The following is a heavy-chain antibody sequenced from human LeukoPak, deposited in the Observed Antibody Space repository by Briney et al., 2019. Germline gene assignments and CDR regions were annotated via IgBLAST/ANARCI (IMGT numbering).Heavy chain of an antibody. CDR2: IDPNGGDT. CDR3: AIGFCSSGSCSFDY. J-gene: IGHJ4*02. V-gene: IGHV1-2*06. CDR1: GYTFTSYG. Sequence: EASVKVSCKASGYTFTSYGISWVRQAPGQGLEWMGRIDPNGGDTNYAQKFQGRVTMTRDTSISTASMELSRLRSDDTAVYYCAIGFCSSGSCSFDYWGQGTLVTVSS. D-gene: IGHD2-15*01.